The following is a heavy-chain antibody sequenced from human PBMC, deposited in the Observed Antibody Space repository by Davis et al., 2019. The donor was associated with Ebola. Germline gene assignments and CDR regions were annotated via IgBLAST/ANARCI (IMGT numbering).Heavy chain of an antibody. CDR2: IYYSGST. Sequence: PGGSLRLSCTVSGGSISSYYWSWIRQPPGKGLEWIGYIYYSGSTNYNPSLKSRVTISVDTSKNQFSLKLSSVTAADTAVYYCARGPLLIGSYYPGVYFDYWGQGTLVTVSS. J-gene: IGHJ4*02. CDR3: ARGPLLIGSYYPGVYFDY. V-gene: IGHV4-59*01. D-gene: IGHD1-26*01. CDR1: GGSISSYY.